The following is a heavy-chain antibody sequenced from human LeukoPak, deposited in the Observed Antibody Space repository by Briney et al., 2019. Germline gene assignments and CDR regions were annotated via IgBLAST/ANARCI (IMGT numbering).Heavy chain of an antibody. Sequence: GASVKVSCKASGYTFTGYYMHWVRQAPGQGLEWMGWINPNSGGTNYAQKFQGRVTMTRDTSISTVYMELSRLRSDDTAVYYCARELAYCGGDCYSGAHGYWGQGTLVTVSS. CDR2: INPNSGGT. D-gene: IGHD2-21*02. V-gene: IGHV1-2*02. CDR1: GYTFTGYY. J-gene: IGHJ4*02. CDR3: ARELAYCGGDCYSGAHGY.